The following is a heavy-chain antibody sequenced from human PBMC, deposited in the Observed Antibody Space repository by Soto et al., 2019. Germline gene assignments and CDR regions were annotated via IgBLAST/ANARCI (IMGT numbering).Heavy chain of an antibody. Sequence: PSETLSLTCSVSGASISNFYWSWIRQSAGKGLEWIGRLYTRGTTDYNPSLQSRVTMSIGTSKNRVSLSLTSVTAADTAVYYCAKGGTYYFDSWGQGIVVTVSS. CDR1: GASISNFY. D-gene: IGHD3-16*01. CDR3: AKGGTYYFDS. J-gene: IGHJ4*02. V-gene: IGHV4-4*07. CDR2: LYTRGTT.